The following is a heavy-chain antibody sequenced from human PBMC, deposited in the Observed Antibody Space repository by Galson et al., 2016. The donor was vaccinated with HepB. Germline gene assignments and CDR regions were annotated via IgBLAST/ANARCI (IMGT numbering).Heavy chain of an antibody. J-gene: IGHJ3*01. CDR1: GDSVNRGSYF. V-gene: IGHV4-61*01. Sequence: SETLSLTCTVSGDSVNRGSYFWAWIRQTPGKGLEWIGNIHDRGSTNYNPSLKSRVTISGDTSKKEFSLKPTSVTAADTAVYYCAGENFAVDALDVWGQGRKVTVSS. CDR2: IHDRGST. CDR3: AGENFAVDALDV.